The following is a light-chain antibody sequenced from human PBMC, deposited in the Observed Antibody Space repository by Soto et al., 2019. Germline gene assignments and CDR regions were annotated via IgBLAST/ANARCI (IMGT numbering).Light chain of an antibody. J-gene: IGKJ1*01. CDR3: QQSYTTPRT. V-gene: IGKV1-39*01. CDR2: ASS. CDR1: QSITSY. Sequence: DIQLTQSPSSLSASVGDRVTITCRASQSITSYLNWYQQKPGKAPKLLIYASSTLQTRVPSRFSGSGSGTDFTLTIGSLQPEDFTVYFCQQSYTTPRTFGQGTRV.